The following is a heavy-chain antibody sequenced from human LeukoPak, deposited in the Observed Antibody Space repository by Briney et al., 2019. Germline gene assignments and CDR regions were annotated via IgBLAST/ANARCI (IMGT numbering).Heavy chain of an antibody. V-gene: IGHV4-59*01. J-gene: IGHJ6*03. CDR2: IYYSGST. D-gene: IGHD2-15*01. Sequence: GSLRLSCTVSGFSLSSYAMSWVRRAPGKGLEWIGYIYYSGSTNYNPSLKSRVTISVDTSKNQFSLKLSSVTAADTAVYYCARSVEGYCRGGSCYYYSYYMDVWGKGTTVTVSS. CDR1: GFSLSSYA. CDR3: ARSVEGYCRGGSCYYYSYYMDV.